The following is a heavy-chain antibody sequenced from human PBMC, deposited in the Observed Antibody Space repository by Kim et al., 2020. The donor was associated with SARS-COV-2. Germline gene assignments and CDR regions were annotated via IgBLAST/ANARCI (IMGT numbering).Heavy chain of an antibody. CDR3: ARDMGKGAFDI. V-gene: IGHV1-46*01. J-gene: IGHJ3*02. D-gene: IGHD7-27*01. CDR2: INPSGGST. CDR1: GYTFTSYY. Sequence: ASVKVSCKASGYTFTSYYMHWVRQAPGQGLEWMGIINPSGGSTSYAQKFQGRVTMTRDTSTSTVYMELSSLRSEDTVVYYCARDMGKGAFDIWGQGTMVTVSS.